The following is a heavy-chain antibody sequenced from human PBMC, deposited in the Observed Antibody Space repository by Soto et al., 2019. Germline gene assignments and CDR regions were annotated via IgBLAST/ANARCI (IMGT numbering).Heavy chain of an antibody. Sequence: GASVQVSCKASGYTFTSYGISWVRQAPGQGLEWMGWISAYNGNTNYAQKLQGRVTMTTDTSTSTAYMELRSLRSDDTAVYYCARGPPYIFTGYYYYYYGMDVWGQGTTVTVSS. V-gene: IGHV1-18*04. D-gene: IGHD3-9*01. J-gene: IGHJ6*02. CDR3: ARGPPYIFTGYYYYYYGMDV. CDR1: GYTFTSYG. CDR2: ISAYNGNT.